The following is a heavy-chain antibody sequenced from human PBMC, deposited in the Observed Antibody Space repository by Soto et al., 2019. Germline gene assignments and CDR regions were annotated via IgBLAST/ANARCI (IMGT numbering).Heavy chain of an antibody. Sequence: PGGSLRLSCAASGFTFSSYGMHWVRQAPDKGLEWVAVIWYDGSNKYYADSVKGRFTISRDNAKNSLYLQMNSLRAEDTAVYYCARSAAAADYYYYGMDVWGQGTTVTVSS. V-gene: IGHV3-33*01. CDR3: ARSAAAADYYYYGMDV. CDR2: IWYDGSNK. CDR1: GFTFSSYG. J-gene: IGHJ6*02. D-gene: IGHD6-13*01.